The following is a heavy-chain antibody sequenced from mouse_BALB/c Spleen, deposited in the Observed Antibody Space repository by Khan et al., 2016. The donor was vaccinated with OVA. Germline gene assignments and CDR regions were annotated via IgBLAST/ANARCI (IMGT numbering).Heavy chain of an antibody. CDR1: GFDFSRYW. CDR2: INPDSSTI. J-gene: IGHJ3*01. CDR3: ARLGYYGWFAY. V-gene: IGHV4-1*02. Sequence: EVKLLESGGGLVQPGGSLKLSCAASGFDFSRYWMSWVRQAPGTGLEWIGEINPDSSTINYTPSLKDKFIISRDNAKNTLYRQMSKVRSEDTALYYCARLGYYGWFAYWGQGTLVTVSA. D-gene: IGHD1-1*01.